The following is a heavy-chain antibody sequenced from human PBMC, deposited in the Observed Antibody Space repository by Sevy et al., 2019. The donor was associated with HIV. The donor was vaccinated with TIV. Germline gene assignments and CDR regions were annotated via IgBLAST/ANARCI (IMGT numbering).Heavy chain of an antibody. D-gene: IGHD6-19*01. V-gene: IGHV1-69*13. J-gene: IGHJ4*02. CDR2: IIPILGTV. Sequence: ASVNVSCKASGGTFSSYGISWVRQAPGQGLEWMGGIIPILGTVNYAQKFKGRVTITADESTKTAYMELSSLRSEDTAVYYCARGGGNGWYYFDYWGQETLVTVSS. CDR3: ARGGGNGWYYFDY. CDR1: GGTFSSYG.